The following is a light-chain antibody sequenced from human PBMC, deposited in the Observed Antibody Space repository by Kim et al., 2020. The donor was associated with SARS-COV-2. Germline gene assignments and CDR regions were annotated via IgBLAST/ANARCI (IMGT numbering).Light chain of an antibody. J-gene: IGKJ4*01. CDR3: QQRSNWPLT. CDR1: QGVSRS. CDR2: DAS. Sequence: LSRGERATLSCRASQGVSRSFAWYQQKPGQAPRLLIYDASKRATGIPARFSGSGSGTDFTLTISSLEPEDFAVYYCQQRSNWPLTFGGGTKVDIK. V-gene: IGKV3-11*01.